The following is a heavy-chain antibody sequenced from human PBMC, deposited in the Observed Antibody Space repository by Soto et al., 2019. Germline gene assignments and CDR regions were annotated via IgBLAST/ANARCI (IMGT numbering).Heavy chain of an antibody. CDR3: ARGDGYNNFYYYGMDV. D-gene: IGHD5-12*01. V-gene: IGHV4-30-4*01. CDR2: IYYSGST. J-gene: IGHJ6*02. Sequence: KPSETLSLTCTVSGGSISSGDYYWSWIRQPPGKGLEWIGYIYYSGSTYYNPSLKSRVTISVDTSKNQFSLKLSSVTAADTAVYYCARGDGYNNFYYYGMDVWGQGTTVTVSS. CDR1: GGSISSGDYY.